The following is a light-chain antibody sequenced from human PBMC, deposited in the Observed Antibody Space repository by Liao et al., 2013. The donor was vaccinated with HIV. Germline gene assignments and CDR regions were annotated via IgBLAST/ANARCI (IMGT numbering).Light chain of an antibody. V-gene: IGLV3-1*01. CDR2: QDT. J-gene: IGLJ2*01. CDR3: QAWDSSPHVV. CDR1: ALPKQY. Sequence: SYELTQPPSVSVSPGQTARITCSGDALPKQYAYWYQQKPGQSPVLVIYQDTKRPSGIPERFSGSNSGNTATLTISGTQAMDEADYYCQAWDSSPHVVFGGGTKLTVL.